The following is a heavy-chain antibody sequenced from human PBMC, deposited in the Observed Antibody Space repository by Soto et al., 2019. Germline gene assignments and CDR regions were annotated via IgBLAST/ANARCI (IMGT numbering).Heavy chain of an antibody. CDR1: GFTFSSYG. D-gene: IGHD2-2*01. J-gene: IGHJ6*02. CDR2: IWYDGSNK. CDR3: ARDCSTSLCHYGMDV. Sequence: PGGSLRLSCAASGFTFSSYGMHWVRQAPGKGLEWVAVIWYDGSNKYYADSVKGRFTISRDNSKNTLYLQMNSLRAEDTAVYYCARDCSTSLCHYGMDVWGQGTTVTVSS. V-gene: IGHV3-33*01.